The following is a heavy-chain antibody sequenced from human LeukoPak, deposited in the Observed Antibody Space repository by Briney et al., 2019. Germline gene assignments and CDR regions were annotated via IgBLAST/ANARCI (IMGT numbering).Heavy chain of an antibody. J-gene: IGHJ3*01. CDR1: GFSVKTNY. D-gene: IGHD2-8*02. CDR3: AREGGVSDAFDV. CDR2: LYPGDNK. Sequence: PGGSLRLSCAASGFSVKTNYMSWVRQAPGKGLEWVSILYPGDNKHYADSVKGRFTISRDNAKNTLYLQMNNLRAEDTAVYYCAREGGVSDAFDVWGKGKRVTVFS. V-gene: IGHV3-53*01.